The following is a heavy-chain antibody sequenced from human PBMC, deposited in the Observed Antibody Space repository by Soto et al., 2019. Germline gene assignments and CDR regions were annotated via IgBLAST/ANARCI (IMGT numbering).Heavy chain of an antibody. CDR2: ISAYNGNT. Sequence: GASVKVSCKASGYTFTSYGISWVRQAPGQGLEWMGWISAYNGNTNYAQKLQGRVTMTTDTSTSTAYMELRSLRSDDTAVYYCARDIGSGSYASGFDSWGQGXLVTVYS. D-gene: IGHD1-26*01. CDR1: GYTFTSYG. J-gene: IGHJ5*01. CDR3: ARDIGSGSYASGFDS. V-gene: IGHV1-18*04.